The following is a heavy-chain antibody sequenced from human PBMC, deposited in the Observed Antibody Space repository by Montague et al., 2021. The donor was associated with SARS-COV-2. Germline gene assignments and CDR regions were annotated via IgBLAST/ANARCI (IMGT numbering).Heavy chain of an antibody. CDR2: IYYSGST. J-gene: IGHJ4*02. CDR1: GGSISSASYY. D-gene: IGHD3-10*01. V-gene: IGHV4-61*03. CDR3: AREISGPDYFDY. Sequence: SETLSLTCTVSGGSISSASYYWSWIRQPPGRGLEWIGYIYYSGSTNYNPSLESRVIISADTSKNHFSLELRSVTAADTAVYYCAREISGPDYFDYWGQGTLVTVSS.